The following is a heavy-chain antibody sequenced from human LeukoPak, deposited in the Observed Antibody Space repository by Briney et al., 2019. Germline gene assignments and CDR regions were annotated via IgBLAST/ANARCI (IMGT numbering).Heavy chain of an antibody. Sequence: PGGSLRLSCAASGFVFSSYWMTWVRQAPGKGLEWVASINEGGSGKYYVDSVKGRFTISRDNAQKSLYLEMHSLRAEDTAVYYCARAVTSTDGYWGQGTLVTVSS. CDR1: GFVFSSYW. V-gene: IGHV3-7*03. D-gene: IGHD4-17*01. J-gene: IGHJ4*02. CDR3: ARAVTSTDGY. CDR2: INEGGSGK.